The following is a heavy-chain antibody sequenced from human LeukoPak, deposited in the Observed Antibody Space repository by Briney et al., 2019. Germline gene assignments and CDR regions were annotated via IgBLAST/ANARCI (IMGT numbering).Heavy chain of an antibody. CDR1: GFTFSSYS. D-gene: IGHD5-18*01. CDR2: ISSSSSYI. Sequence: PGGSLRLSCAASGFTFSSYSMNWVRQAPGKGLEWVSSISSSSSYIYYADPVKGRFTISRDNAKNSLYLQVNSLRAEDTAVYYCARADTTHPYYFDYWGQGTLVTVSS. J-gene: IGHJ4*02. CDR3: ARADTTHPYYFDY. V-gene: IGHV3-21*01.